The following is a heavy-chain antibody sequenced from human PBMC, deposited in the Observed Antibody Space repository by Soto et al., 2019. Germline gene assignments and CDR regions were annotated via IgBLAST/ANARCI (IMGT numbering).Heavy chain of an antibody. CDR3: ARVGQLVGRWFDY. CDR2: IYYSGST. V-gene: IGHV4-31*03. D-gene: IGHD6-6*01. Sequence: SETLSLTCTVSGGSISSGGYYWSWIRQHPGKGLEWIGYIYYSGSTYYNPSLKSRVTISVDTSKNQFSLKRSSVTAADTAVYYCARVGQLVGRWFDYWGQGTLVTVSS. J-gene: IGHJ4*02. CDR1: GGSISSGGYY.